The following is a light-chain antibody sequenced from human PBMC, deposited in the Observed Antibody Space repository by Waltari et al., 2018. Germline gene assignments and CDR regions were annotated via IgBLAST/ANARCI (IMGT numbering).Light chain of an antibody. J-gene: IGLJ2*01. V-gene: IGLV2-11*01. Sequence: QSALTQPRSGSGSPGQSVTISCTGTSSDVGGYNYVSWYQQHPGKAPKVIIFDVSKRPSGVPDRFSGSKSGNTASLTISGLQAEDEADYHCCSYAGTYTFVVFGGGTKLTVL. CDR3: CSYAGTYTFVV. CDR2: DVS. CDR1: SSDVGGYNY.